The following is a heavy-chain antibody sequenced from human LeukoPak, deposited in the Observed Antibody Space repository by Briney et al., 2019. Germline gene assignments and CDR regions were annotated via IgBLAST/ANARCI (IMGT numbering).Heavy chain of an antibody. J-gene: IGHJ4*02. V-gene: IGHV4-34*01. CDR2: INHSGST. Sequence: KPSETLSLTCAVYGGSFSGYYWSWIRQPPGKGLEWIGEINHSGSTNYNPSLKSRVTISVDTSKNQFSQKLSSVTAADTAVYYCARAEQWLVYGFDYWGQGTLVTVSS. D-gene: IGHD6-19*01. CDR3: ARAEQWLVYGFDY. CDR1: GGSFSGYY.